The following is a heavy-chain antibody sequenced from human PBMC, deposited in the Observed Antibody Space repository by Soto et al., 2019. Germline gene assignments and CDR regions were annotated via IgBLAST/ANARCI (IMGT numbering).Heavy chain of an antibody. J-gene: IGHJ4*02. CDR1: GFTFSSYS. D-gene: IGHD6-19*01. CDR3: ARSIAVAGTQ. CDR2: ISSSSSTI. Sequence: EVQLVESGGGLVQPGGSLRLSCAASGFTFSSYSMNWVRQAPGKGLEWVSYISSSSSTIYYADSVKGRFTISRDNAKNSLYLQMNRQRDEDTAVYYCARSIAVAGTQWGQGTLVTVSS. V-gene: IGHV3-48*02.